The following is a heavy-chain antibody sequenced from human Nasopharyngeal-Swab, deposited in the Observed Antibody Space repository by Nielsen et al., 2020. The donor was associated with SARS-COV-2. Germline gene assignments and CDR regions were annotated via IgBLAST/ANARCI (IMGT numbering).Heavy chain of an antibody. CDR3: AREEMQPITIFGVVIPGQAFDI. CDR1: GGSISSSSYY. V-gene: IGHV4-39*07. Sequence: GSLRLSCTVSGGSISSSSYYWGWIRQPSGKGLEWIGRIYYSGSTYYNPSLKSRVTISVDTSKNEFSLKLSSVTAADTAVYYCAREEMQPITIFGVVIPGQAFDIWGQGTMVTVSS. J-gene: IGHJ3*02. D-gene: IGHD3-3*01. CDR2: IYYSGST.